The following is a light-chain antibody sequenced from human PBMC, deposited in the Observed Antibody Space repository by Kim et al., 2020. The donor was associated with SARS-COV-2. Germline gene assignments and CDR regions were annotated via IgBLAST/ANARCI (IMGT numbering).Light chain of an antibody. V-gene: IGLV7-46*01. CDR2: DTH. Sequence: QAVVTQEPSLTVSPGGTVTLTCGSSTGTVTTTHFPYWFQQRPGQAPRTRIYDTHNKHSWTPARFSGSLLGGKAALTLSGAQPEDEADYYCLLSYSGLVVFGGGTQLTVL. CDR1: TGTVTTTHF. CDR3: LLSYSGLVV. J-gene: IGLJ3*02.